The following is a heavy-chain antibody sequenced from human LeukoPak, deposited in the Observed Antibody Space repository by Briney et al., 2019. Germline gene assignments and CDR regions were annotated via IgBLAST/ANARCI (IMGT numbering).Heavy chain of an antibody. J-gene: IGHJ4*02. D-gene: IGHD6-19*01. V-gene: IGHV4-59*08. Sequence: PSETLSLTCTVSGGSISSYYWSWIRQPPGKGLEWIGYIYYSGSTNYNPSLKSRVTISVDTSKNQFSLKLSSVTAADTAVYYCARGDSSGWYLSVYWGQGTLVTVSS. CDR3: ARGDSSGWYLSVY. CDR1: GGSISSYY. CDR2: IYYSGST.